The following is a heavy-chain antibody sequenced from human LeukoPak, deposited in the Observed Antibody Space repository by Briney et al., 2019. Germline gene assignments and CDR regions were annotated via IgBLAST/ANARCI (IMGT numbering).Heavy chain of an antibody. CDR3: ARPVDYNAGDY. CDR2: ISSGNSSV. J-gene: IGHJ4*02. Sequence: GGSLRLSCSASGFTFSAYTMNWVRQAPGQGLEWVSYISSGNSSVYYADSVKGRFTISRDNAKNSLYLQMNSLRAEDTAVYYCARPVDYNAGDYWGQGTLVTVSS. D-gene: IGHD5-12*01. V-gene: IGHV3-48*04. CDR1: GFTFSAYT.